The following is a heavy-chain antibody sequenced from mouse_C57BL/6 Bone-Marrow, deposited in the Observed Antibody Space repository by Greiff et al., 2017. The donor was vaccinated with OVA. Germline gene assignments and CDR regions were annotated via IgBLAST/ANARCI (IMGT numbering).Heavy chain of an antibody. CDR1: GFTFSSYA. Sequence: EVKLVESGGGLVKPGGSLKLSCAASGFTFSSYAMSWVRQTPEKRLERVATISDGGSYTYYPDNVKGRFTISRDNAKNNLYLQMSHLKSEDTAMYYCARDFGYGYDDWYFDVWGTGTTVTVSS. CDR2: ISDGGSYT. J-gene: IGHJ1*03. CDR3: ARDFGYGYDDWYFDV. V-gene: IGHV5-4*01. D-gene: IGHD2-2*01.